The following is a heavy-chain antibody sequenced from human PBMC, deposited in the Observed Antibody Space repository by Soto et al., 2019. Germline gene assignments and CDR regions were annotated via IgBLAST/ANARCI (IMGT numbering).Heavy chain of an antibody. CDR2: ISGSGGST. CDR3: AKSPVAGTDAFGFDP. J-gene: IGHJ5*02. CDR1: GFTFSSYA. D-gene: IGHD6-19*01. Sequence: EVQLLESGGGLVQPGGSLRLSCAASGFTFSSYAMSWVRQAPGKGLEWVSAISGSGGSTYYADSVKGRFTISRDNSKNTLYLQMNSLRAEDAAVYYCAKSPVAGTDAFGFDPWGQGTLVTVSS. V-gene: IGHV3-23*01.